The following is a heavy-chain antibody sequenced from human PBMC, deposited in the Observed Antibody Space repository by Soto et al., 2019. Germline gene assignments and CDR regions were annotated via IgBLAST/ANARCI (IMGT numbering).Heavy chain of an antibody. CDR3: ARDSGGGGYYYYYTMDV. CDR2: INTRSSYI. V-gene: IGHV3-21*01. D-gene: IGHD2-15*01. Sequence: EVQLVESGGGLVKPGGSLRLSCAASGFTFSSYAMSWVRQAPGKGLEWVQSINTRSSYINYADSVQGRFTISRDNAKSSLSVQMDSLRAEDTDVYYCARDSGGGGYYYYYTMDVWGRGTTVTVSS. J-gene: IGHJ6*03. CDR1: GFTFSSYA.